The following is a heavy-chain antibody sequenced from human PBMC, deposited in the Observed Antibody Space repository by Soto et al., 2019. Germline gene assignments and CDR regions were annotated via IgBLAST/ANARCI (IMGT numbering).Heavy chain of an antibody. CDR1: GFTFSTYS. Sequence: GGSLRLSCVGSGFTFSTYSINWVRQAPGKGLEWVSSISSRSDIYYADSVKGRFTISRDNAKNSVSLQRNSLRAEDTAVYYCAREYTARLLAYGLDVWAQATPVTVSS. CDR3: AREYTARLLAYGLDV. V-gene: IGHV3-21*01. J-gene: IGHJ6*02. D-gene: IGHD2-2*02. CDR2: ISSRSDI.